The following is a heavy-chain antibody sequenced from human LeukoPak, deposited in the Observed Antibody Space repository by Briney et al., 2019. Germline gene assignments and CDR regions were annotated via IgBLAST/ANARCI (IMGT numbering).Heavy chain of an antibody. J-gene: IGHJ2*01. V-gene: IGHV4-34*01. CDR1: GGSFSGYY. D-gene: IGHD6-13*01. CDR3: ARGSGYSSSWYWYFDL. Sequence: PSETLSLTCAVYGGSFSGYYWSWIRRPPGKGLEWIGEINHSGSTNYNPSLKSRVTISVDTSKNQFSLKLSSVTAADTAVYYCARGSGYSSSWYWYFDLWGRGTLVTVSS. CDR2: INHSGST.